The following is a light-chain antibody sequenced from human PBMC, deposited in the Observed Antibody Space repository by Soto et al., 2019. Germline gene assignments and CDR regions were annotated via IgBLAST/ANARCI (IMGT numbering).Light chain of an antibody. CDR3: QQRSNWPPLT. CDR2: DAS. Sequence: EIVLTQSPATLSLSPGERATLSCRASQSVSRYLAWYQQKPGQAPRLLLYDASNRATGIPARFSGSGSGTDFTRTISSLEPEDFAVYYCQQRSNWPPLTFGGGTKVEIK. CDR1: QSVSRY. V-gene: IGKV3-11*01. J-gene: IGKJ4*01.